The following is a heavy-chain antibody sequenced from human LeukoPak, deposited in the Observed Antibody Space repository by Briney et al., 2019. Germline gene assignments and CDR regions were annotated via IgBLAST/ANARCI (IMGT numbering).Heavy chain of an antibody. CDR3: ARGSMGWSGRTYYYYMGV. Sequence: GGSLRLSCAASGFTVSSNYMSWVRQAPGKGLEWVSVIYSGGSTYYADSVKGRFTISRDNSKNTLYLQMNSLRAEDTAVYYCARGSMGWSGRTYYYYMGVWGKGTTVTVSS. V-gene: IGHV3-53*01. CDR1: GFTVSSNY. CDR2: IYSGGST. D-gene: IGHD3-3*01. J-gene: IGHJ6*03.